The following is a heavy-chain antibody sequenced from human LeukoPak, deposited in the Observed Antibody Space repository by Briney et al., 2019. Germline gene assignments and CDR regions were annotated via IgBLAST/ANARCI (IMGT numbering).Heavy chain of an antibody. Sequence: GGSLRLSCAASGFIFDEYGMTWVRQAPGKGLEWVSGINRNGANKEYADSVKGRFTISRDNAKNSVHLQMKRLRAEDTAVYYFSRVQFDTSCYHNAFDLWGRGPIVTVSS. CDR2: INRNGANK. CDR1: GFIFDEYG. CDR3: SRVQFDTSCYHNAFDL. V-gene: IGHV3-20*04. J-gene: IGHJ3*01. D-gene: IGHD3-22*01.